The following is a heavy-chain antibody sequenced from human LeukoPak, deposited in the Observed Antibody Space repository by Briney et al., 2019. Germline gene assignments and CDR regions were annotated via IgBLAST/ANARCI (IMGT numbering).Heavy chain of an antibody. Sequence: RESGPALVKPTQTLTLTCTFSGFSLSTSGMSVSWIRQSPGTALEWLARIDWDDDKYYSTSLITRLTISKDTSENQVILTMTNMDPVDTATYYCARTIASTVTTTLWHFDHWGQGTLVIVSS. CDR3: ARTIASTVTTTLWHFDH. CDR1: GFSLSTSGMS. J-gene: IGHJ4*02. V-gene: IGHV2-70*11. CDR2: IDWDDDK. D-gene: IGHD4-17*01.